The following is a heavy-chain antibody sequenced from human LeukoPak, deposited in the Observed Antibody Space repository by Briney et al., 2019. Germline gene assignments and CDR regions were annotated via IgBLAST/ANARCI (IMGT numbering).Heavy chain of an antibody. Sequence: GGSLRLSCADSGFTFGRYWMHWVRQAPGKGLVWVSHITTDGSGTSYADSVKGRFTISRDNAKNTLYLQMNSLRAEDTAVYYCARELTYSSGWYDYWGQGTLVTVSS. CDR2: ITTDGSGT. V-gene: IGHV3-74*01. CDR1: GFTFGRYW. J-gene: IGHJ4*02. CDR3: ARELTYSSGWYDY. D-gene: IGHD6-19*01.